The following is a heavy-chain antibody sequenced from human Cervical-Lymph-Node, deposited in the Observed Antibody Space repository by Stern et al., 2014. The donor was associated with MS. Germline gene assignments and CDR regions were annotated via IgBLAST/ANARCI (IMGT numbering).Heavy chain of an antibody. D-gene: IGHD3-16*01. J-gene: IGHJ4*02. CDR3: ATTFH. Sequence: QVQLVQSGPEVKKPGSSVKLSCKASGGTFSDVINWVRQAPGQGLDWMGGIIPLFGTTNYAQKFQGIVKITANESMTAGYMELTSLTSEDTALYYCATTFHWGQGTLITVSS. CDR2: IIPLFGTT. V-gene: IGHV1-69*01. CDR1: GGTFSDV.